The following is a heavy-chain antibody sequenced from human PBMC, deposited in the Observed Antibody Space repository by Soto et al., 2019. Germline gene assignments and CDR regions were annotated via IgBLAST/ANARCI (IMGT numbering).Heavy chain of an antibody. CDR3: ARESRGDIVVVLAAEDPYYYYGMDV. D-gene: IGHD2-2*01. CDR1: GFTFSSYW. V-gene: IGHV3-7*01. Sequence: EVQLVESGGGLVQPGGSLRLSCAASGFTFSSYWMSWVRQAPGKGLEWVANIKQDGSEKYYVDSVKGRFTISRDNAKNSMYLQMNSLRAEDTAVYYCARESRGDIVVVLAAEDPYYYYGMDVWGQGTTVTVSS. CDR2: IKQDGSEK. J-gene: IGHJ6*02.